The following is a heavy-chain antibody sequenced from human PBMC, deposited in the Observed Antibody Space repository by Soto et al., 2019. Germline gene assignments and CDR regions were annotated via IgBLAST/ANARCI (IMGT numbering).Heavy chain of an antibody. CDR3: AKGPGYSSGWYASRVGYFDY. Sequence: GGSLRLSCAASGFTFSSYGMHWVRQAPGKGLEWVAVISYDGSNKYYADSVKGRFTISRDNSKNTLYLQMNSLRAEDTAVYYCAKGPGYSSGWYASRVGYFDYWGQGTLVTVSS. CDR1: GFTFSSYG. D-gene: IGHD6-19*01. V-gene: IGHV3-30*18. J-gene: IGHJ4*02. CDR2: ISYDGSNK.